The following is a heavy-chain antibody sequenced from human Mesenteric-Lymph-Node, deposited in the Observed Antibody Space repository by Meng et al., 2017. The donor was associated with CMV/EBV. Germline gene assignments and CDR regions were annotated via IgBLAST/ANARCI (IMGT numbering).Heavy chain of an antibody. CDR1: GGSISRSNW. V-gene: IGHV4-4*02. Sequence: SGGSISRSNWWSWVRQPPGKGLEWIGEIYHSGSTNYNPSLKSRVTISVDKSKNQFSLKLSSVTAADTAVYYCARSWPGTGTSYYFDYWGQGTLVTVSS. J-gene: IGHJ4*02. CDR3: ARSWPGTGTSYYFDY. CDR2: IYHSGST. D-gene: IGHD3-10*01.